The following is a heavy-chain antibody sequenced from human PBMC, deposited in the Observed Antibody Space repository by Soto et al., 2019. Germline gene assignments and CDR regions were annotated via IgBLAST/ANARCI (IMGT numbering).Heavy chain of an antibody. Sequence: GQLVESGGGVVQPGRSLRLSCAASGFTFSSYGMHWVRQAPGKGLEWVAVISYDGSNKYYADSVKGRFTISRDNSKNTLYLQMNSLRAEDTAVYYCAKALVGATPAEYFQHWGQGTLLTVSS. V-gene: IGHV3-30*18. D-gene: IGHD1-26*01. CDR1: GFTFSSYG. J-gene: IGHJ1*01. CDR2: ISYDGSNK. CDR3: AKALVGATPAEYFQH.